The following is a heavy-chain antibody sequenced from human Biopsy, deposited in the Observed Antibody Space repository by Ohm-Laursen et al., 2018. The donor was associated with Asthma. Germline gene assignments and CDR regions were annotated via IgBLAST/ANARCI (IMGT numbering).Heavy chain of an antibody. V-gene: IGHV4-59*01. CDR3: ARGVDRVTGLLDHFDS. CDR2: VYYSGST. D-gene: IGHD2-21*02. Sequence: TLSLTWTVSGGSTNNFYWSWIRQPPGKGLESIGHVYYSGSTNYNPSLKSRVTISIDASKNQFSLKLTSVTAADTAVYYCARGVDRVTGLLDHFDSWGQGTLVTVSS. CDR1: GGSTNNFY. J-gene: IGHJ4*02.